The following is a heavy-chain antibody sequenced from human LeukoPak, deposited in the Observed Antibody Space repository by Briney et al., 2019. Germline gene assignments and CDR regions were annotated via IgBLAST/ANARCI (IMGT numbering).Heavy chain of an antibody. CDR2: INHSGST. J-gene: IGHJ4*02. Sequence: SETLSLTCAVYGGSFSGYYWSWIRQPPGKGLEWIGEINHSGSTNYNPSLKSRVTISVDTSKNQFSLKLSSVTAADTAVYYCARHALRFLEWLRIYYFDYLGQGTLVTVSS. CDR3: ARHALRFLEWLRIYYFDY. D-gene: IGHD3-3*01. V-gene: IGHV4-34*01. CDR1: GGSFSGYY.